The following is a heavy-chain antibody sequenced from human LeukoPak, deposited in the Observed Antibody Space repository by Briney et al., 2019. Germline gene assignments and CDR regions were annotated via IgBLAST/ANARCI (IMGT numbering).Heavy chain of an antibody. CDR1: GFTYSGYA. V-gene: IGHV3-30*04. Sequence: GGSLRLSCAASGFTYSGYAMHWVRQAPGKGLEWLTVISTDGNDKHYADSVKGRFTVSRDNSKNTLFLQMNNLRTEDTAVYYCAKDKSVSADYYFDYWGQGTLVTVSS. CDR3: AKDKSVSADYYFDY. D-gene: IGHD5/OR15-5a*01. J-gene: IGHJ4*02. CDR2: ISTDGNDK.